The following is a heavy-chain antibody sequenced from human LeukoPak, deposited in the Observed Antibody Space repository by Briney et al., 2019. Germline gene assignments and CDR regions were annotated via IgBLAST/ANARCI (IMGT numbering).Heavy chain of an antibody. Sequence: GGSLRLSCAASGFTFSSYAMHWVRQAPGKGLEWVAIISYDGSNKYYADSVKGRFTISRDTPKNTLYLQMNNLRAEDTAVYYCARDIGPAAASDNWFDPWGQGTLVTVSS. CDR3: ARDIGPAAASDNWFDP. CDR1: GFTFSSYA. V-gene: IGHV3-30*04. J-gene: IGHJ5*02. D-gene: IGHD2-2*01. CDR2: ISYDGSNK.